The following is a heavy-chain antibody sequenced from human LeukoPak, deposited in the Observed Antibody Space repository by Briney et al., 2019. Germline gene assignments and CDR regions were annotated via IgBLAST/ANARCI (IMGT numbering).Heavy chain of an antibody. CDR1: GGSISSGSYY. V-gene: IGHV4-61*02. J-gene: IGHJ4*02. Sequence: PSQTLSLTCTVSGGSISSGSYYWSWIRQPAGKGLEWIGRIYTSGSTNYNPSLKSRVTISVDTSRNQFSLKLSSVTAADTAVYYCARDSDYCGGECPNDYWGQGTLVTVSS. D-gene: IGHD2-21*01. CDR2: IYTSGST. CDR3: ARDSDYCGGECPNDY.